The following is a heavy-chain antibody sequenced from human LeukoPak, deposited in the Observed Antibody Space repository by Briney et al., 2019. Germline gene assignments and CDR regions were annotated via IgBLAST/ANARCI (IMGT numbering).Heavy chain of an antibody. J-gene: IGHJ4*02. CDR2: IYSGGST. V-gene: IGHV3-66*01. Sequence: GGSLRLSCAASGFTVSSNYMSWVRQAPGKGLEWVSVIYSGGSTYYADAVKGRFTISRDNSKQTLYLQMNSLRAEDTAVYYCARATTVVTLDYWGQGTLVTVSS. CDR1: GFTVSSNY. CDR3: ARATTVVTLDY. D-gene: IGHD4-23*01.